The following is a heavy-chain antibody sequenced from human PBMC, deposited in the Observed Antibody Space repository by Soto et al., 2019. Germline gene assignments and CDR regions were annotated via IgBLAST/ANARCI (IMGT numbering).Heavy chain of an antibody. J-gene: IGHJ3*02. CDR2: IYYSGST. D-gene: IGHD3-9*01. CDR1: GGSISSYY. CDR3: AITYYDILPGYSRPADAFDI. Sequence: SETLSLTCTVSGGSISSYYWSWIRQPPGKGLEWIGYIYYSGSTNYNPSLKSRVTISVDTSKNQFSLQLSSVTAADTAVYYCAITYYDILPGYSRPADAFDIWGQGTMVTVS. V-gene: IGHV4-59*01.